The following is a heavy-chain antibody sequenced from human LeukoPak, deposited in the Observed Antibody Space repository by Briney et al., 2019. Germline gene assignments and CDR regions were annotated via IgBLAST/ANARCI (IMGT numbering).Heavy chain of an antibody. CDR2: IYYSGST. Sequence: PSETLSLTCTVSGGSISSYYWSWIRQPPGKGLEWIGYIYYSGSTNYNPSLKSRVTISVDTSKNQFSLRLSSVTAADTAVYYCARGPPYSSSWYYFDYWGQGTLVTVSS. CDR1: GGSISSYY. J-gene: IGHJ4*02. CDR3: ARGPPYSSSWYYFDY. D-gene: IGHD6-13*01. V-gene: IGHV4-59*01.